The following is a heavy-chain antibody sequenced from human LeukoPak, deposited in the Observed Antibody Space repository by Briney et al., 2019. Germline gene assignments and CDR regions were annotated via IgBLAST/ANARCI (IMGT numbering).Heavy chain of an antibody. Sequence: GGSLRLSCAASGFTFDDYAMHWIRQVPGKGLEWVSGISWNSGSTGYAGSVKGRFTMSRDNTKNSLYLQMNSLTPDDTALYYCVRGNFGPSQWFASWGQGTLVTVSS. V-gene: IGHV3-9*01. J-gene: IGHJ5*01. CDR3: VRGNFGPSQWFAS. D-gene: IGHD3/OR15-3a*01. CDR2: ISWNSGST. CDR1: GFTFDDYA.